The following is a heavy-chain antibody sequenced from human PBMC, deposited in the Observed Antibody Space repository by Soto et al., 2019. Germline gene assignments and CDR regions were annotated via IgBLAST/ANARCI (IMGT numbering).Heavy chain of an antibody. CDR3: ARQLGSPSAGDFDY. CDR1: NFTFSRYS. J-gene: IGHJ4*02. V-gene: IGHV3-48*02. D-gene: IGHD3-3*02. Sequence: EVQLVDSGGGLVQPGGSLRLSCAAYNFTFSRYSMNWFRQAPGKGLEWVSYISSSTNTIYYADSVKGRFTISRDNAKSSLYLQMKSLRDEDTAVYYCARQLGSPSAGDFDYWGQGTLVTVSS. CDR2: ISSSTNTI.